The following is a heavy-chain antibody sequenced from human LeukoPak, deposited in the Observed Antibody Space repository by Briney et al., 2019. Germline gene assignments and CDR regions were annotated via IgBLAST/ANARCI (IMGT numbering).Heavy chain of an antibody. J-gene: IGHJ4*02. D-gene: IGHD4-17*01. CDR2: IHSADSNT. CDR3: AGARHGDYRWDY. Sequence: GESLQISCQDSGYSFTNYWIGWVRQMPGKGLEWMGIIHSADSNTKYSPSFQGQVTISADKSISTAYLQWSGLKASDTAMYYCAGARHGDYRWDYWGQGTLVTVSS. V-gene: IGHV5-51*01. CDR1: GYSFTNYW.